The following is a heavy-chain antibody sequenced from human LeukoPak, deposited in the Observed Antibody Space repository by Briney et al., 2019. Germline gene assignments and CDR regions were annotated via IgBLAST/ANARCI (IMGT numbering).Heavy chain of an antibody. Sequence: GASVKVSCKASGYTFTGYYMHWVRQAPGQGLEWMGWINPNSGGTNYAQKFQGRVTLTRDTSISTAYMELSSLSSDDTAVYYCARDAEMVRVAIITSNWFDPWGQGTLVTVSS. V-gene: IGHV1-2*02. CDR3: ARDAEMVRVAIITSNWFDP. CDR1: GYTFTGYY. D-gene: IGHD3-10*01. J-gene: IGHJ5*02. CDR2: INPNSGGT.